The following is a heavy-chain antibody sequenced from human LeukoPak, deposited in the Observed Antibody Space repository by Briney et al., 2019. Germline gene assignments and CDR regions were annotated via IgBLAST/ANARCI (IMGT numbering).Heavy chain of an antibody. D-gene: IGHD1-26*01. CDR1: GGCIRTDGSY. V-gene: IGHV4-39*02. Sequence: PSETLSLTCTVTGGCIRTDGSYWAWIRQPPGKGLEWIGSIYIDGITHYNSSLQSRVTLSIDTSKNHFPLRLTSVTAADTAVFYCARLFTRAWEYRYGMDVWGQGTAVTVSS. CDR2: IYIDGIT. CDR3: ARLFTRAWEYRYGMDV. J-gene: IGHJ6*02.